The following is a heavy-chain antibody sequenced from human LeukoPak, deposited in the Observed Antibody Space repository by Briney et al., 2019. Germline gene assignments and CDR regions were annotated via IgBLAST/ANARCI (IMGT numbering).Heavy chain of an antibody. Sequence: QPGGSLRLSCAASGFTFSSYEMNWVRQAPGKGLEWVSYISSSGSTINFADSVKGRFTISRDNAKNSLFLQMNSLRAEDTAVYYCARETYILGAQPFDYWGQGTLVTVSS. D-gene: IGHD1-26*01. J-gene: IGHJ4*02. CDR1: GFTFSSYE. CDR2: ISSSGSTI. V-gene: IGHV3-48*03. CDR3: ARETYILGAQPFDY.